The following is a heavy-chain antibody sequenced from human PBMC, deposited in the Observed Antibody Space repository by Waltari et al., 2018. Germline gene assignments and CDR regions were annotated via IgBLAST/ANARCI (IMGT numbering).Heavy chain of an antibody. V-gene: IGHV3-23*01. Sequence: EVQLLESGGGLVQPGGSLTLSCAASGFTFSSYAMSCVRRAPGQGLEWVSSISGSGGSTYYADSVKGRFTISRDNSKNTLYLQMNSLRAEDTAVYYCATIAVAYKYFDYWGQGTLVTVSS. J-gene: IGHJ4*02. D-gene: IGHD6-19*01. CDR2: ISGSGGST. CDR3: ATIAVAYKYFDY. CDR1: GFTFSSYA.